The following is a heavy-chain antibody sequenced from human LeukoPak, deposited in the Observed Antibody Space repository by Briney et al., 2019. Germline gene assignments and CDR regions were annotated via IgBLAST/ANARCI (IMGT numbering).Heavy chain of an antibody. CDR1: GYRFTSHG. V-gene: IGHV1-18*01. Sequence: ASVKVSCKASGYRFTSHGITWVRQAPGQGLEWMGWISPNNGNTNYAQSLQGRVTMTTDTSTATAYMEMKSLTSDDTAVYYCARDEAAYFYDSGGRIDLWGQGTLVTVSS. CDR2: ISPNNGNT. J-gene: IGHJ5*02. D-gene: IGHD3-22*01. CDR3: ARDEAAYFYDSGGRIDL.